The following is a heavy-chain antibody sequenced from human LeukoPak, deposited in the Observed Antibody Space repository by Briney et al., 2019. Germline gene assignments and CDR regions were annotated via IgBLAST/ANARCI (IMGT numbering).Heavy chain of an antibody. Sequence: SETLSLTCAVSGDSISSSYWSWIRQPPGKGLEWIGFIYYTGSTNYNPSLTSRVTISVDTSKNQFSLKLSSVTAADTAVYYCAGMRITTPTVRTLDYWGQGTLVTVSS. CDR2: IYYTGST. CDR1: GDSISSSY. D-gene: IGHD1-14*01. V-gene: IGHV4-59*01. J-gene: IGHJ4*02. CDR3: AGMRITTPTVRTLDY.